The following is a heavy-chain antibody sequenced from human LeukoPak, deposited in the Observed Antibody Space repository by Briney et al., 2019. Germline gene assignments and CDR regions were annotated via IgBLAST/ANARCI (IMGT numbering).Heavy chain of an antibody. J-gene: IGHJ4*02. D-gene: IGHD3-22*01. Sequence: GGSLRLSCAASGFTFSSYGMHWVRQAPGKGLEWVAVISYDGSNKYYADSVKGRFTISRDNSKNTLYLQMNSLRAEDTAVYYCAKARYDRDVRYFDYWGQGTLVTVSS. CDR3: AKARYDRDVRYFDY. V-gene: IGHV3-30*18. CDR2: ISYDGSNK. CDR1: GFTFSSYG.